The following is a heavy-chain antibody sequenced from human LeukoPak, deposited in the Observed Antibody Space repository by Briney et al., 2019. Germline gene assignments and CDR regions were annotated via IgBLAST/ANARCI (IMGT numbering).Heavy chain of an antibody. J-gene: IGHJ5*02. CDR2: INHSGST. V-gene: IGHV4-34*01. CDR3: ARDYSGRYYDSSGYYGGFPWFDP. Sequence: SETLSLTCSVYGGSFSGYYWSWIRQPPGKGLEWIGEINHSGSTNYNPSLKSRVTISVDTSKNQFSLKLSSVTAADTAVYYCARDYSGRYYDSSGYYGGFPWFDPWGQGTLVTVSS. CDR1: GGSFSGYY. D-gene: IGHD3-22*01.